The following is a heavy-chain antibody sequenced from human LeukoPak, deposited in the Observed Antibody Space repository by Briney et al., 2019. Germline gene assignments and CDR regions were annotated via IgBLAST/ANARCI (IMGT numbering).Heavy chain of an antibody. V-gene: IGHV3-23*01. CDR3: VKDWQSKSRGWLTRNWFDP. D-gene: IGHD6-19*01. Sequence: PGGSLRFSFAASGFTFSSYAMSWVRQAPGKGLEWVSGISGSAGSTYYADSVKGRFTISRDNSKNTLYLQMNSLRADDPPLYYCVKDWQSKSRGWLTRNWFDPWGQGTLLSVPS. CDR2: ISGSAGST. J-gene: IGHJ5*02. CDR1: GFTFSSYA.